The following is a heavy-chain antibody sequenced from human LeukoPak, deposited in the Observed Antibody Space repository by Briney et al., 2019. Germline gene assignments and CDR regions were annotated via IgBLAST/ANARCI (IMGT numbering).Heavy chain of an antibody. D-gene: IGHD3-10*01. CDR1: GFTFSSYG. CDR3: ARVGYHSYYYGSGTPGNYYYMGV. V-gene: IGHV3-33*01. J-gene: IGHJ6*03. CDR2: IWYDGSNK. Sequence: GGSLRLSCAASGFTFSSYGMHWVRQAPGKGLEWVAVIWYDGSNKYYADSVKGRFTISRDNSKNTLYLQMNSLRAEDTAVYYCARVGYHSYYYGSGTPGNYYYMGVWGKGTTVTVSS.